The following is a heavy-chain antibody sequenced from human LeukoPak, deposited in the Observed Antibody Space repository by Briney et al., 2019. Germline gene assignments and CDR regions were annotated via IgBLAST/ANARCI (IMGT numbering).Heavy chain of an antibody. CDR3: AKDFVDTAMVTGSYGMDV. Sequence: GGPLRLSCAASGFTFSSYAMSWVRQAPGKGLEWVSAISGSGGSTYYADSVKGRFTISRDSSKNTLYLQMNSLRAEDTAVYYCAKDFVDTAMVTGSYGMDVWGQGTTVTVSS. V-gene: IGHV3-23*01. CDR1: GFTFSSYA. D-gene: IGHD5-18*01. CDR2: ISGSGGST. J-gene: IGHJ6*02.